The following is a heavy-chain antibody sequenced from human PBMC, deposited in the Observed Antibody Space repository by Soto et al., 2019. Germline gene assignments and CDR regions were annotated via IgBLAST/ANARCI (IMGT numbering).Heavy chain of an antibody. D-gene: IGHD3-10*01. Sequence: PSETLSLTCTVSGASISSSSFYWGWIRQSPEKGLEWIGSVFYTGNTWYNPSLQGRVTIGIVTSNDQFSLRLTSVTAADTAIYYCVRLPPRTSGNYSAIDYWGQGTQVTVSS. CDR1: GASISSSSFY. CDR2: VFYTGNT. J-gene: IGHJ4*02. V-gene: IGHV4-39*01. CDR3: VRLPPRTSGNYSAIDY.